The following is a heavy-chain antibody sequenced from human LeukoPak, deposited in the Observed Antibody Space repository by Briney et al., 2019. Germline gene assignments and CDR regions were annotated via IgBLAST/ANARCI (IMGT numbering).Heavy chain of an antibody. V-gene: IGHV1-69*13. CDR2: IITIFGTA. Sequence: SVKVSCKASGGTFSSYAISWVRQAPGQGLEWMGGIITIFGTANYAQKFQGRVTITADESTSTAYMELSSLRSEDTAVYYCAREDCSSTSCYEGMDYYYYYGMDVWGEGTTVTVSS. D-gene: IGHD2-2*01. CDR3: AREDCSSTSCYEGMDYYYYYGMDV. CDR1: GGTFSSYA. J-gene: IGHJ6*04.